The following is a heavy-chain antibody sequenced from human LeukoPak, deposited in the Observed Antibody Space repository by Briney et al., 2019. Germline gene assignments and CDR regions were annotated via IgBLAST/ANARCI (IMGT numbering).Heavy chain of an antibody. Sequence: ASVKVSCKASGYSFNSYDINWVRQATGQGLEWMGWMNPNSGNRGYAQRFVGRATMSTNTSINTVYMELNSLRAEDTALYYCARVRTSGYPYADYWGQGTLVTVSS. V-gene: IGHV1-8*01. J-gene: IGHJ4*02. CDR3: ARVRTSGYPYADY. CDR1: GYSFNSYD. D-gene: IGHD5-12*01. CDR2: MNPNSGNR.